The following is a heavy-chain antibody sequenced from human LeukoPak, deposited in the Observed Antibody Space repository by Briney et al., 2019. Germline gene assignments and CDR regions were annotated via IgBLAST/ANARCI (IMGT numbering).Heavy chain of an antibody. J-gene: IGHJ4*02. CDR3: ARGGYYDSSGSYDY. CDR1: GGSISIGGYS. CDR2: IYHSGST. D-gene: IGHD3-22*01. V-gene: IGHV4-30-2*01. Sequence: PSQTLSLTCAVSGGSISIGGYSWSWIRQPPGKGLEWIGYIYHSGSTYYNPSLKSRVTISVDRSKNQFSLKLSSVTAADTAVYYCARGGYYDSSGSYDYWGQGTLVTVSS.